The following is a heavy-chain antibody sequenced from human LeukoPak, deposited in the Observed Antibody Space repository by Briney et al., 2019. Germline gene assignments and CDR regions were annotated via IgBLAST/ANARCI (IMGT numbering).Heavy chain of an antibody. D-gene: IGHD2-2*01. CDR1: GGSFSGYY. CDR2: INHSGST. Sequence: SETLSLTCAVYGGSFSGYYWSWIRQPPGKGLEWIGEINHSGSTNYNPSLKSRVTIPVDTSKNQFSLKLSSVTAADTAVYYCARSKIVVVPAAIPRSVGWFDPWGQGTLVTVSS. J-gene: IGHJ5*02. V-gene: IGHV4-34*01. CDR3: ARSKIVVVPAAIPRSVGWFDP.